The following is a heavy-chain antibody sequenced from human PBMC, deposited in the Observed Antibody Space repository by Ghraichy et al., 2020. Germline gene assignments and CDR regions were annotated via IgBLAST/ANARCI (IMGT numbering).Heavy chain of an antibody. J-gene: IGHJ3*02. CDR3: ARVATQEDGIVATSDDAFDI. V-gene: IGHV3-21*01. D-gene: IGHD5-12*01. CDR2: ISSSSSYI. CDR1: GFTFSSYS. Sequence: GGSLRLSCAASGFTFSSYSMNWVRQAPGKGLEWVSSISSSSSYIYYADSVKGRFTISRDNAKNSLYLQMNSLRAEDTAVYYCARVATQEDGIVATSDDAFDIWGQGTMVTVSS.